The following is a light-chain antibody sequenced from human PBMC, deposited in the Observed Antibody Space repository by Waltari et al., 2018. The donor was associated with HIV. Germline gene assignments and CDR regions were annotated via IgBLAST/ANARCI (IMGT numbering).Light chain of an antibody. V-gene: IGLV1-40*01. CDR3: QSYDSGLSAYV. Sequence: QSVLTHPPSVPGAPGQRVTISCTGSSSNIGAGYDVHWFQQLPGTAPKLPIYGNTNRPSGVPDRFAGSKSGTSASLAITGLQAEDEADYYCQSYDSGLSAYVFGTGTKVTVL. J-gene: IGLJ1*01. CDR1: SSNIGAGYD. CDR2: GNT.